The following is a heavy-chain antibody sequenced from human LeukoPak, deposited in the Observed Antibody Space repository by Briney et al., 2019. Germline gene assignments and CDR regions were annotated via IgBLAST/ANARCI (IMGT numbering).Heavy chain of an antibody. J-gene: IGHJ4*02. CDR2: ISGNGYST. V-gene: IGHV3-23*01. D-gene: IGHD2-2*01. CDR1: GFTFSSDD. CDR3: AKVNWCSASCADA. Sequence: GGSLRLSCAASGFTFSSDDMNWVRQAPGKGLEWVSGISGNGYSTHYADSVKGRFTISRDNSKNTLSLQMNSLRAEDTAVYYCAKVNWCSASCADAWGQGTLVTVSS.